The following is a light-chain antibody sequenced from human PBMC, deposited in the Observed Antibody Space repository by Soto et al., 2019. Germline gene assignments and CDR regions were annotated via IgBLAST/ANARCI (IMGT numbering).Light chain of an antibody. V-gene: IGKV3-11*01. CDR1: QSIAGS. CDR2: DAS. J-gene: IGKJ3*01. Sequence: EIVLTQSPGTLSLSPGERVTLSCRASQSIAGSLAWYQQKGRLPPRLLIYDASKRATGIPARFSGGGSVTDFTLNIRSLKPADSAVYYCQQQRAFGPGTKVDIK. CDR3: QQQRA.